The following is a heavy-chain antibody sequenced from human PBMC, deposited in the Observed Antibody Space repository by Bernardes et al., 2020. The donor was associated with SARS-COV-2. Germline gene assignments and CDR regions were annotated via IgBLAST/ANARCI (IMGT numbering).Heavy chain of an antibody. D-gene: IGHD3-3*01. CDR1: GGSISSNNYY. CDR2: IYYTKTI. J-gene: IGHJ6*02. V-gene: IGHV4-39*01. Sequence: EALSLICTVSGGSISSNNYYWGWIRQSPGKGLEWIGTIYYTKTIYYNPSLKSRVTISVDTSKNQFSLKLSSVTAADTAVYYCARQDIGAIFGVVITPAGMDVWGQGTTVTVSS. CDR3: ARQDIGAIFGVVITPAGMDV.